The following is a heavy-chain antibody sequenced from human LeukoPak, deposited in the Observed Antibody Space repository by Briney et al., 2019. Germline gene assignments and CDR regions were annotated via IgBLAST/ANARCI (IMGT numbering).Heavy chain of an antibody. D-gene: IGHD3-22*01. CDR3: ARDLHYYDSSGYFDY. CDR2: ISGGST. J-gene: IGHJ4*02. CDR1: GFTVSSNE. V-gene: IGHV3-38-3*01. Sequence: GGSLRLSCAASGFTVSSNEMSWVRQAPGKGLEWVSSISGGSTYYADSRKGRFTISRDNSKNTLHLQMNSLRAEDTAVYYCARDLHYYDSSGYFDYWGQGTLVTVSS.